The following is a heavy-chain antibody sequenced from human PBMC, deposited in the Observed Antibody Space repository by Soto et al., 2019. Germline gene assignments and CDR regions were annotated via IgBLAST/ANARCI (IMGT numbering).Heavy chain of an antibody. V-gene: IGHV3-74*03. Sequence: GGSLRLSCAASGLTFRSYWMHWVRQAPGKGLVWVSRINTDGSVAMYVDSVKGRFTISRDNAKNTLYLHMNSLRAEDTAVYYWARGISSWRHFDDWGQGPLVTVAS. CDR2: INTDGSVA. CDR3: ARGISSWRHFDD. CDR1: GLTFRSYW. J-gene: IGHJ4*02. D-gene: IGHD2-2*01.